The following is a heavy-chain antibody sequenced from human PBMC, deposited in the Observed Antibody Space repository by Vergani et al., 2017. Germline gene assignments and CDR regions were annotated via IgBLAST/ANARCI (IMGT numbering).Heavy chain of an antibody. V-gene: IGHV3-9*01. CDR1: GFTFQAFA. D-gene: IGHD3-16*01. CDR3: VKDNDYDADGPFEL. CDR2: IDRNYGVK. Sequence: VEAGGGLVQPGGSLRLSCTASGFTFQAFAFHWVRQVSGRGLEWVSGIDRNYGVKNGNSFEGRFSISRDNAKKAVCLQMNNLRHEDTALYFCVKDNDYDADGPFELWGRGTLVTVSS. J-gene: IGHJ2*01.